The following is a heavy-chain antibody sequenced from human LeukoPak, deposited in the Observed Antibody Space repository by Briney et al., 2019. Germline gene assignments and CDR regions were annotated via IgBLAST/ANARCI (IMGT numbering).Heavy chain of an antibody. J-gene: IGHJ6*03. CDR3: AGGYKYAYYNYYYMDV. V-gene: IGHV4-38-2*02. CDR1: GYSISSGYY. CDR2: IYHSGST. Sequence: PSETLSLTCTVSGYSISSGYYWAWIRQPPGKGLEWIASIYHSGSTYYNPSIKSRVTISVDTSKNQFSLKLSSVTAADTAVYYCAGGYKYAYYNYYYMDVWGKGTTVTVSS. D-gene: IGHD5-24*01.